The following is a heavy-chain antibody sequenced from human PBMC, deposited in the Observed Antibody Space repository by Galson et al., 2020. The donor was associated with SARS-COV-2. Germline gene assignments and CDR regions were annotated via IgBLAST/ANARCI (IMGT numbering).Heavy chain of an antibody. CDR1: GFTFSRNW. Sequence: PGGSLRLSCAASGFTFSRNWMSWVRHAPGKGLQWVANIKQDGSDRYYVDSVKGRFTISSDYAENSVYLEMNNLRDDDTAVYYCARDEDGYNDFWGQGTLVAVSS. D-gene: IGHD5-12*01. CDR2: IKQDGSDR. V-gene: IGHV3-7*01. CDR3: ARDEDGYNDF. J-gene: IGHJ4*02.